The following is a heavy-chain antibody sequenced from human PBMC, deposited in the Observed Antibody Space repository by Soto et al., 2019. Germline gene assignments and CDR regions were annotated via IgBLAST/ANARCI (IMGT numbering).Heavy chain of an antibody. V-gene: IGHV4-39*01. CDR1: GGSISSNSYY. Sequence: SETLSLTCTVSGGSISSNSYYWGWIRQPPGKGLEWIGSIYYSGTSSYNPSLKSRVTMSVDTSKNQLSLRLSSVTAADTAVYYCARLHCHSPNCVPPDPWGQGTLVTVSS. CDR3: ARLHCHSPNCVPPDP. J-gene: IGHJ5*02. D-gene: IGHD2-2*01. CDR2: IYYSGTS.